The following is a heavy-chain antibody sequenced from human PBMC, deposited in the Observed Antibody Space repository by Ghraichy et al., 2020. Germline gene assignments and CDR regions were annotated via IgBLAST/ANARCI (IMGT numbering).Heavy chain of an antibody. Sequence: SVKVSCKASGGTFSSYAISWVRQAPGQGLKWMGRIIPILGIANYAQKFQGRVTITADKSTSTAYMELSSLRSEDTAVYYCARDTAPTAMATVYYFDYWGQGTLVTVSS. CDR3: ARDTAPTAMATVYYFDY. J-gene: IGHJ4*02. D-gene: IGHD5-18*01. V-gene: IGHV1-69*04. CDR2: IIPILGIA. CDR1: GGTFSSYA.